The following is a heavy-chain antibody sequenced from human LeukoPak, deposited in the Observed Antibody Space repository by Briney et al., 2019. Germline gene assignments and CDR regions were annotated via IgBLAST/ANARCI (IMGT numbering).Heavy chain of an antibody. CDR3: AKSQALLLWFGVGNYFDY. D-gene: IGHD3-10*01. Sequence: PGGSLRLSCAASGFTFGSYAMSWVRQAPGKGLEWVSAISGSGGSTYYADSVKGRFTISRDNSKNTLYLQMNSLRAEDTAVYYCAKSQALLLWFGVGNYFDYWGQGTLVTVSS. J-gene: IGHJ4*02. CDR1: GFTFGSYA. CDR2: ISGSGGST. V-gene: IGHV3-23*01.